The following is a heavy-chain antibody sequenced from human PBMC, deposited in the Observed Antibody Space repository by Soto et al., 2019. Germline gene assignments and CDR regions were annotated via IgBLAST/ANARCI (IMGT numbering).Heavy chain of an antibody. CDR3: AGGGTTSLDY. CDR2: INPSSGGP. CDR1: GYTFTDYY. D-gene: IGHD1-1*01. Sequence: ASVKVSCKTSGYTFTDYYMHWVRHAPGQGLEWMGWINPSSGGPISAQKFQGRVTMTRDTSISTAYLELSRLRSDDTAVYYCAGGGTTSLDYWGQGTQVTVSS. V-gene: IGHV1-2*02. J-gene: IGHJ4*02.